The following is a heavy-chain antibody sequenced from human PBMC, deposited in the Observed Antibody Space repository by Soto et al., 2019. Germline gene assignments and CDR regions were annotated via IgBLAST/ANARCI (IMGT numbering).Heavy chain of an antibody. Sequence: VQVSREPYVRTVITYGISRVLPLHGAGLERMGGIIPIFGTANYAQKFQGRVTITADESTSTAYMELSSLRSEDTAVYYCARETTDYDFWSGYYKGPLDGWAHGTTVNGSS. D-gene: IGHD3-3*01. CDR1: VRTVITYG. CDR3: ARETTDYDFWSGYYKGPLDG. J-gene: IGHJ6*02. V-gene: IGHV1-69*01. CDR2: IIPIFGTA.